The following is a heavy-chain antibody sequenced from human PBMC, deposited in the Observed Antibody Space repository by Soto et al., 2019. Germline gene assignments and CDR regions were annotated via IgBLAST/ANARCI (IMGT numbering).Heavy chain of an antibody. CDR3: AKVGSVYYDSSGYYVH. Sequence: GGSLRLSSSASGFTFSSYAMSWVPQAPGKGLEWVSAISGSGGSTYYADSVKGRFTISRDNSKNTLYLQMNSLRAEDTAVYYCAKVGSVYYDSSGYYVHWGQGTLVTVSS. CDR2: ISGSGGST. D-gene: IGHD3-22*01. CDR1: GFTFSSYA. V-gene: IGHV3-23*01. J-gene: IGHJ4*02.